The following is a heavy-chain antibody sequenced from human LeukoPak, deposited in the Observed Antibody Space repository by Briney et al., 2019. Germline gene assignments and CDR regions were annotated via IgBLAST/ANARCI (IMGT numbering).Heavy chain of an antibody. J-gene: IGHJ3*02. CDR3: ARVSSYDAFDI. CDR2: IIPILCIA. CDR1: GGTFSSYT. Sequence: SVKVSCKASGGTFSSYTISWVRQAPGQGLEWIGRIIPILCIANYAQKFQGRVTITADKSTSTAYMELRSLRSDDTAVYYCARVSSYDAFDIWGQGTMVTVSS. D-gene: IGHD2-2*01. V-gene: IGHV1-69*02.